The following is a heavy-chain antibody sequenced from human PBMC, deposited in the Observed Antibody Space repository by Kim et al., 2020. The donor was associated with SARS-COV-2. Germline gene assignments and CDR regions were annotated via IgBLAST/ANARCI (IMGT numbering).Heavy chain of an antibody. V-gene: IGHV2-5*02. CDR3: AHSRVLRGGDAFDL. CDR2: IYWDDEK. J-gene: IGHJ3*01. D-gene: IGHD3-10*01. Sequence: SGPTLVNPTQTLTLTCAFSGFSLSTTGVGVGWIRQPPGKALECLALIYWDDEKRYSPSLQSRLTIMKVTSKNQVVLRMTNMDPVDTGTYFCAHSRVLRGGDAFDLWGQGTMVSVSS. CDR1: GFSLSTTGVG.